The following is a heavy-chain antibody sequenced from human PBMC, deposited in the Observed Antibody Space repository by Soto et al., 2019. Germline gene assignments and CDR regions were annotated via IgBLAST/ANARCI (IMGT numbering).Heavy chain of an antibody. Sequence: PSQTLSLTCAISGDSVSSNSAAWNWIRQSSSRGLEWLGRTYYRSKWYNDYAVSVKSRITINPDTSKNQFSLQLNSVTPEDTAVYYCARDRDSGYSSSWYLPPYYGMDVWGQGTTVTVSS. CDR3: ARDRDSGYSSSWYLPPYYGMDV. J-gene: IGHJ6*02. D-gene: IGHD6-13*01. CDR1: GDSVSSNSAA. V-gene: IGHV6-1*01. CDR2: TYYRSKWYN.